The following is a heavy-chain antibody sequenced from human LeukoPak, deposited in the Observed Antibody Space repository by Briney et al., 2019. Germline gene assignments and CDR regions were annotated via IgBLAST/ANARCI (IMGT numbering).Heavy chain of an antibody. J-gene: IGHJ4*02. D-gene: IGHD2-15*01. CDR3: AREVCSGGSCNVIDY. Sequence: GGSLRLSCAASGFTFSSYEVNWVRQAPGKGLEWVSYISSGGSTKYYADSVKGRFTISRDNAKNSLYLQMNSLRAEDTAVYYCAREVCSGGSCNVIDYWGQGTLVTVSS. CDR1: GFTFSSYE. CDR2: ISSGGSTK. V-gene: IGHV3-48*03.